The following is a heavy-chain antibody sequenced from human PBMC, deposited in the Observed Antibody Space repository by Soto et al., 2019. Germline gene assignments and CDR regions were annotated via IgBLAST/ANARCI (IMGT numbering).Heavy chain of an antibody. Sequence: EVQLVESGGGLVKPGGSLRLSCAASGFTFSSYRMNWVRQAPGKGLEWVSSISSSSSYIYYADSVKGRFTISRDNAKNSVIRKRTARRAGARGVYYWGRVWGPHYFWGPRGNGGKGPLVPVPS. D-gene: IGHD3-16*01. CDR1: GFTFSSYR. CDR3: GRVWGPHYFWGPRGN. CDR2: ISSSSSYI. J-gene: IGHJ4*02. V-gene: IGHV3-21*01.